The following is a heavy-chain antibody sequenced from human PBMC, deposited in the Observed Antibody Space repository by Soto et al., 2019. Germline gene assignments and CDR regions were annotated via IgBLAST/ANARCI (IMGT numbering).Heavy chain of an antibody. CDR3: ARSITFGGVPL. V-gene: IGHV3-66*01. J-gene: IGHJ4*02. CDR2: IYSGGST. D-gene: IGHD3-16*01. Sequence: EVQLVESGGGLVQPGGSLRLSCAASGFTVSSNYMSWVRQAPGKGLEWVSVIYSGGSTYYSDSVKGRFSISRDNSKNALYLQMNSLRAEDTAVYYCARSITFGGVPLWGQGTLVTVSS. CDR1: GFTVSSNY.